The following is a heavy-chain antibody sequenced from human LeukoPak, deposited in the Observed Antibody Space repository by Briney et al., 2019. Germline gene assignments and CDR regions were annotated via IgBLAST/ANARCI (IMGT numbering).Heavy chain of an antibody. Sequence: GGSLRLSCVASGFTFSSYWMNWVRQAPGGGLVWVSRIPSDGSSTTHADSVKGRFSNSRDNAKNTLYPHMNSLRVEAPAVYYCARGRPHGNDYWGQGTLVTVSS. CDR3: ARGRPHGNDY. J-gene: IGHJ4*02. D-gene: IGHD4-23*01. CDR2: IPSDGSST. V-gene: IGHV3-74*01. CDR1: GFTFSSYW.